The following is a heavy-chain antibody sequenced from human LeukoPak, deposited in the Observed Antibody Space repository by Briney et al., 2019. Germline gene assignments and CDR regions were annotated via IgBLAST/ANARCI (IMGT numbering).Heavy chain of an antibody. J-gene: IGHJ1*01. D-gene: IGHD6-13*01. V-gene: IGHV1-2*02. Sequence: ASVKVSCKASGFTFTVYYIHWVRQAPGQGLEWMGWINPNSGGTNYAQKFQGRVTMTRDTSISTAYMELSRLRSDDTAVYYCARVPQQLVPTGYFQHWGQGTLVTVSS. CDR3: ARVPQQLVPTGYFQH. CDR1: GFTFTVYY. CDR2: INPNSGGT.